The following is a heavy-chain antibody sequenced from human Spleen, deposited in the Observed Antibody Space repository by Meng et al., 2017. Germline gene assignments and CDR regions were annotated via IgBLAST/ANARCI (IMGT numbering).Heavy chain of an antibody. CDR3: ARELMVRGADWFDP. CDR2: ISASTGST. CDR1: GFTFSSYA. D-gene: IGHD3-10*01. J-gene: IGHJ5*02. V-gene: IGHV3-23*01. Sequence: GESLKISCAASGFTFSSYAMNWVRQTPGKGLEWVSRISASTGSTYYADSVKGRFTISRDNYKNTLYLQMNSLRAEDTAVYYCARELMVRGADWFDPWGQGTLVTVSS.